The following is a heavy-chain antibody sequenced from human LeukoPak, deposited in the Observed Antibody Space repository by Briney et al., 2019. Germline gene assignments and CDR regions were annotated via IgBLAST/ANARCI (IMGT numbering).Heavy chain of an antibody. D-gene: IGHD6-19*01. CDR2: ISGSGGST. J-gene: IGHJ4*02. CDR1: GFTFSSYA. Sequence: SGGSLRLSCAASGFTFSSYAMSWVRQAPGKGLEWVSAISGSGGSTYYADSVKGRFTISRDNSKNTLYLQMNSLRAEDTAVYYCAKSGSGWYRTFDYWGQGTLVTVSS. CDR3: AKSGSGWYRTFDY. V-gene: IGHV3-23*01.